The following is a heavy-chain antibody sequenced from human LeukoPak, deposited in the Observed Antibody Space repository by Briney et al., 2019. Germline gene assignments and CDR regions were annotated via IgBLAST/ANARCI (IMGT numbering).Heavy chain of an antibody. CDR3: ARGLPLYDILTGPPDY. CDR2: IIPIFGTA. D-gene: IGHD3-9*01. V-gene: IGHV1-69*05. Sequence: ASVKVSCKASGGTFSSYAISWVRQAPGQGLEWMGGIIPIFGTANYAQKFQGRVTITTDESTSTAYMELSSLRSEDTAVYYCARGLPLYDILTGPPDYWGQGTLVTVSS. J-gene: IGHJ4*02. CDR1: GGTFSSYA.